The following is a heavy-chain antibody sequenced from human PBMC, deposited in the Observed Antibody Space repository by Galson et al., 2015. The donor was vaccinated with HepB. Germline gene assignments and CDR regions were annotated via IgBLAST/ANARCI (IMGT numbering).Heavy chain of an antibody. CDR2: ISYDGSNK. CDR3: ARGLGATRDAFDI. Sequence: SLRLSCAASGFTFSSYAMHWVRQAPGKGLEWVAVISYDGSNKYYADSVKGRFTISRDNSKNTLYLQMNSLRAEDTAVYYCARGLGATRDAFDIWGQGTMVTVSS. V-gene: IGHV3-30-3*01. J-gene: IGHJ3*02. CDR1: GFTFSSYA. D-gene: IGHD1-26*01.